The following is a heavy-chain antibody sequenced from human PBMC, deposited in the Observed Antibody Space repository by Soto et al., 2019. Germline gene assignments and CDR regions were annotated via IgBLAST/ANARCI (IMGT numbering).Heavy chain of an antibody. Sequence: GESLKISCKGSVYSFTSYSIGCVRQIPGKALEWMRMFVPGENENRYRQSYQGPVNISSANSISTAYLQWSRLKASDTAMYYCVSFSLDCSSTSCYDYRGVDVWGQGTTVTVSS. CDR1: VYSFTSYS. D-gene: IGHD2-2*01. CDR3: VSFSLDCSSTSCYDYRGVDV. J-gene: IGHJ6*02. CDR2: FVPGENEN. V-gene: IGHV5-51*01.